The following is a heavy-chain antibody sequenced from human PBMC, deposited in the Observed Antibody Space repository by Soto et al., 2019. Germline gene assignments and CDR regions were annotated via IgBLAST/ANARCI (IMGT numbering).Heavy chain of an antibody. V-gene: IGHV3-23*01. CDR3: AKLVTSSSQY. D-gene: IGHD1-26*01. CDR2: IGGSGGTT. Sequence: QTGGSLRLSCAASGFTFSSYGMIWARQAPGKGLEWVSAIGGSGGTTYYADSVKGRFTISRDNSKNTLYLQMNSLRADDTALYYCAKLVTSSSQYWGQGTLVTVSS. CDR1: GFTFSSYG. J-gene: IGHJ4*02.